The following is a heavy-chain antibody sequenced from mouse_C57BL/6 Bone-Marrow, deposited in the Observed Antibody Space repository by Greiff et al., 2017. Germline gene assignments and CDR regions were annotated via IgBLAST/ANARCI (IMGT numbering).Heavy chain of an antibody. J-gene: IGHJ3*01. Sequence: EVQLQESGGDLVKPGGSLKLSCAASGFTFSSYGMSWVRQTPDKRLEWVATISSGGSYTYYPDSVKGRFTISRDKAKNTLYLQMSSLKSEDTAMYYCARPKGFAYWGQGTLVTVSA. V-gene: IGHV5-6*01. CDR3: ARPKGFAY. CDR2: ISSGGSYT. CDR1: GFTFSSYG.